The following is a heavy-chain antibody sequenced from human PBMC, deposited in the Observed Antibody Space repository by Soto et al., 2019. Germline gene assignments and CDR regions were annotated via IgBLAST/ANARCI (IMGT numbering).Heavy chain of an antibody. CDR3: ARLGGYYHSLDT. J-gene: IGHJ5*02. V-gene: IGHV4-59*08. D-gene: IGHD3-22*01. CDR2: VYYTGTT. CDR1: GVSINNYY. Sequence: SETLSLTCSVSGVSINNYYWTWIRQPPGMGLEWIGYVYYTGTTGYNPSLKSRVTISIDGSKNQISLKLSSVTAGDTAFYYCARLGGYYHSLDTWGQGTLVTVSS.